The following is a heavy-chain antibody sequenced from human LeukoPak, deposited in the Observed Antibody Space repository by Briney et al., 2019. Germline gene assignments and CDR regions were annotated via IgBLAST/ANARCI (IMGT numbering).Heavy chain of an antibody. CDR2: IIPILGIA. CDR3: ARRTSDYSGTNEY. Sequence: ASVKVSCKASGGTFSSYAISWVRQAPGQGLEWMGRIIPILGIANYAQKFQGRVTITADKSTSTAYMELSSLRSEDTAVYYCARRTSDYSGTNEYWGQGTLVTVSS. J-gene: IGHJ4*02. V-gene: IGHV1-69*04. CDR1: GGTFSSYA. D-gene: IGHD1-26*01.